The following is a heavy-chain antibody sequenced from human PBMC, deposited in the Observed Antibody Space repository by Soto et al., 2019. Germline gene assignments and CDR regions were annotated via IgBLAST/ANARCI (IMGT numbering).Heavy chain of an antibody. V-gene: IGHV1-18*01. Sequence: ASVKVTCKASGYTFTSYGISWVRQAPGQGLEWMGWISAYNGNTNYAQKLQGRVTMTTDTSTSTAYMELSRLRSDDTAVYYCARGYCSGGSCYPSLDIWGQGTMVTVSS. D-gene: IGHD2-15*01. CDR3: ARGYCSGGSCYPSLDI. CDR1: GYTFTSYG. J-gene: IGHJ3*02. CDR2: ISAYNGNT.